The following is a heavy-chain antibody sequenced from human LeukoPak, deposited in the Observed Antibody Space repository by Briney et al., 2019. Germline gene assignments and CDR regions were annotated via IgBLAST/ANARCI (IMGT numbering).Heavy chain of an antibody. Sequence: GESLKISCKGSGYSFTSYWIGWVRQMPGKGLEWMGIIYPGDSDTRYSPSFQGQVTISADKSISTAYLQWSSLKASDTAMYYCARHSPLGYGGNSDYYYGMDVWGQGTTVTVSS. CDR1: GYSFTSYW. J-gene: IGHJ6*02. V-gene: IGHV5-51*01. CDR3: ARHSPLGYGGNSDYYYGMDV. D-gene: IGHD4-23*01. CDR2: IYPGDSDT.